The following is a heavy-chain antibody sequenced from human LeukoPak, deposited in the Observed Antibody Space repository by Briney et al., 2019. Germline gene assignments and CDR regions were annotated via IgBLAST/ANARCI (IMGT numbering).Heavy chain of an antibody. D-gene: IGHD4-23*01. V-gene: IGHV4-34*01. CDR2: INHSGST. Sequence: TSETLSLTCAVYGGSLSGYYWSWIRQPPGKGLEWIGEINHSGSTNYNPSLKSRVTISVDTSKNQFSLKLSSVTAADTAVYYCARWTSVVLGTKRGFDPWGQGTLVTVSS. CDR3: ARWTSVVLGTKRGFDP. J-gene: IGHJ5*02. CDR1: GGSLSGYY.